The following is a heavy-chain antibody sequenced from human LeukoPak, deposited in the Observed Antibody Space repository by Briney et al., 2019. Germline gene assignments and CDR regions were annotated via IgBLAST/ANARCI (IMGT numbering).Heavy chain of an antibody. V-gene: IGHV3-53*01. J-gene: IGHJ4*02. D-gene: IGHD6-19*01. CDR3: ARGAAVAPLDY. CDR1: GFTVSSNY. Sequence: PGGSLRLSCAASGFTVSSNYMSWVRQAPGKGLEWVSVIYSGGSTYYADSVKGRFTISRDNSKNTLYLQMNSLRAEDTAVYYCARGAAVAPLDYWGQGTLVTASS. CDR2: IYSGGST.